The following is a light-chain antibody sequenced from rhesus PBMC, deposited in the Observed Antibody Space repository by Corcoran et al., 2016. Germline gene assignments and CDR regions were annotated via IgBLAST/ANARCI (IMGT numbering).Light chain of an antibody. J-gene: IGKJ1*01. CDR1: QSISSG. V-gene: IGKV1-22*01. Sequence: DIQMTQSPSSLSASVGDTVTITCRASQSISSGVDWYQQKPGKAPKLLIYKASSLQGGGPSRFSGSGSWTDFTLTISSLQPEDFATYYCLQYSSSPWTFGQGTKVEIK. CDR2: KAS. CDR3: LQYSSSPWT.